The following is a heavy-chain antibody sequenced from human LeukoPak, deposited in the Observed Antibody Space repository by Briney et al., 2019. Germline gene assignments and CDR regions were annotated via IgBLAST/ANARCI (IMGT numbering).Heavy chain of an antibody. D-gene: IGHD3-3*01. Sequence: PGGSLRLSCAASGFSFSSYAMHWVRQAPGKGLEWVAVISYDGSNKYYADSVKGRFTISRDNSKNTLYLQMNSLRAEDTAVYYCARDKDFWSGYYSHYYYYMDVWGKGTTVTVSS. V-gene: IGHV3-30-3*01. J-gene: IGHJ6*03. CDR2: ISYDGSNK. CDR3: ARDKDFWSGYYSHYYYYMDV. CDR1: GFSFSSYA.